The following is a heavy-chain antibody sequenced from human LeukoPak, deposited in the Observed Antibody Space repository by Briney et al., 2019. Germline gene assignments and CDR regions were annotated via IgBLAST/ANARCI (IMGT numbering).Heavy chain of an antibody. Sequence: SETLSLTCTVSGGSISSGTYYWSWIRQRAGKAMKWIGRIYTSGSTNYNPSLKSRVIISLDTSKNQFSLKLSYVNASHTGVFYRGREARFSGSYYGACDFWGRGKVVAVSS. J-gene: IGHJ3*01. CDR3: GREARFSGSYYGACDF. D-gene: IGHD1-26*01. CDR2: IYTSGST. V-gene: IGHV4-61*02. CDR1: GGSISSGTYY.